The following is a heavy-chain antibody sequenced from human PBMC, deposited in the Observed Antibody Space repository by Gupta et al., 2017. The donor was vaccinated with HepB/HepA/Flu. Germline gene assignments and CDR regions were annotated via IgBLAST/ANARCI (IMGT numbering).Heavy chain of an antibody. CDR3: ATSLSLHAFDI. V-gene: IGHV3-15*01. J-gene: IGHJ3*02. Sequence: EVQMVASGGGLVQPGGSLRLSCAASGFAFNEGWMTWVRQAPGQGLEWIGRVKRKTERETTDYAAAVKDRFTISRDDLKDTLYLQMNSLRTDDTAVYFCATSLSLHAFDIWGQGTMVTLSS. CDR1: GFAFNEGW. D-gene: IGHD2/OR15-2a*01. CDR2: VKRKTERETT.